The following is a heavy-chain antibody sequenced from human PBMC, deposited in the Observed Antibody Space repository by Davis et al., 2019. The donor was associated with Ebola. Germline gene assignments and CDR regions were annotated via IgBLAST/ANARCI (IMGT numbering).Heavy chain of an antibody. J-gene: IGHJ6*02. D-gene: IGHD3-10*01. V-gene: IGHV3-53*05. CDR3: VKGSGSYFNYYGMDV. CDR2: IYSGGST. Sequence: GGSLRLSCAVSGFTVSSSYMTWVRQAPGKGLEWVSVIYSGGSTYYADSVKGRFTISRDSSKNTLHLQMSSLRAEDMAVYYCVKGSGSYFNYYGMDVWGQGTTVTVSS. CDR1: GFTVSSSY.